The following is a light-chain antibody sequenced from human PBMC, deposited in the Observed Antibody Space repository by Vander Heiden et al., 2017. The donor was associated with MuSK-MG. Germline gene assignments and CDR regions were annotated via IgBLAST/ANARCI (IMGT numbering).Light chain of an antibody. V-gene: IGKV1-39*01. J-gene: IGKJ2*04. CDR3: QQSDSTLCS. CDR2: AAF. CDR1: QSISSY. Sequence: DIQITQTPYSLSASVEDKVPITCRARQSISSYLSLYQQKPGKAPKPLLYAAFSLQSGVPSRFSGRGSGTDFTLTLRRLQPEDFATYYCQQSDSTLCSFGQRTKLEIK.